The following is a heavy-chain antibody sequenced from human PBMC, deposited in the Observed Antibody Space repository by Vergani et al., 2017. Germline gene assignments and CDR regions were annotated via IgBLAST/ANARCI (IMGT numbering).Heavy chain of an antibody. D-gene: IGHD3-9*01. CDR2: IYPGDSDT. CDR3: ARRYYDILSGYYRFDY. J-gene: IGHJ4*02. CDR1: GYSFTSYW. Sequence: EVQLVQSGAEVKKPGESLKISCKGSGYSFTSYWIGWVRQMPGKGLEWMGIIYPGDSDTRYSPSFQGQVTISADKSISTAYLKWSSLKASDTAMYYCARRYYDILSGYYRFDYWGQGTLVTVSS. V-gene: IGHV5-51*01.